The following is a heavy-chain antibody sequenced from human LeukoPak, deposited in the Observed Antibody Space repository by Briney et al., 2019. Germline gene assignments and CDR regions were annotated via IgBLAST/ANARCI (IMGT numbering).Heavy chain of an antibody. CDR2: INHSGST. J-gene: IGHJ1*01. D-gene: IGHD2-15*01. Sequence: SETLSLTCAVYGGSFSGYYWSWIRQPPGKGLEWIGEINHSGSTNYNPSLKSRVTISVDTSTNQFSLKLSSVTAADTAVYYCARSRYCSGGSCHSGYFQHWGQGTLVTVSS. CDR1: GGSFSGYY. V-gene: IGHV4-34*01. CDR3: ARSRYCSGGSCHSGYFQH.